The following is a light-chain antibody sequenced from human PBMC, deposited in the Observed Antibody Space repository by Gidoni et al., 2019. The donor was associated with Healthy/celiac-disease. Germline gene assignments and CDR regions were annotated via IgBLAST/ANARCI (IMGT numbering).Light chain of an antibody. CDR3: QQSYSTPWT. J-gene: IGKJ1*01. CDR1: QSISSY. V-gene: IGKV1-39*01. Sequence: DIQRTQPQSSLPASVGDRVTITCRASQSISSYLNWYQQKPGKAPKLLIYAASSLQSGVPSRFSGSGSGTDFTLTISSLQPEDFATYYCQQSYSTPWTFGQGTKVEIK. CDR2: AAS.